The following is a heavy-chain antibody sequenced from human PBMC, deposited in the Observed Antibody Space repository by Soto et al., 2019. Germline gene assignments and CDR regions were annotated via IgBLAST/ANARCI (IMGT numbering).Heavy chain of an antibody. CDR2: IYDSGST. V-gene: IGHV4-59*01. D-gene: IGHD2-15*01. J-gene: IGHJ6*02. CDR1: GGSISSFN. Sequence: PSLTCTASGGSISSFNWNWILQAPGTRLEWIGYIYDSGSTNYNPSLKSRGTISVDTSKNQFSLKLSSVTAADTAVYYCAATDKVVARNYYGLDVWGQGTMVTVSS. CDR3: AATDKVVARNYYGLDV.